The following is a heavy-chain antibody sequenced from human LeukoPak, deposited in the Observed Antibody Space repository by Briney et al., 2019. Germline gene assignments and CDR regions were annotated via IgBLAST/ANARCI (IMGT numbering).Heavy chain of an antibody. CDR3: ARVNLWFGELALEGAFDF. D-gene: IGHD3-10*01. CDR1: GFTFSSYK. Sequence: PGGSLRLSCAASGFTFSSYKMNWVRQAPGKGLEWVSYISSSGSTIYYADSVKGRCTISRDSAKNSLYLQMNSLRAEDTAVYYCARVNLWFGELALEGAFDFWGQGTMVTVSS. J-gene: IGHJ3*01. V-gene: IGHV3-48*03. CDR2: ISSSGSTI.